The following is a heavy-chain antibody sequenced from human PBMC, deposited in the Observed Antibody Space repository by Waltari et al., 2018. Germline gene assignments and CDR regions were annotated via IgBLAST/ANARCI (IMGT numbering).Heavy chain of an antibody. V-gene: IGHV4-61*02. CDR1: GGSISSGSYY. CDR2: IYTGGST. CDR3: ARGDWGLGAFDI. Sequence: QVQLQESGPGLVKPSQTLSLTCTVSGGSISSGSYYWSWIRQPAGKGLEWIGRIYTGGSTNYNPSLKSRVTISVDTSKNQFSLKLSSVTATDTAVYYCARGDWGLGAFDIWGQGTMVTVSS. J-gene: IGHJ3*02. D-gene: IGHD7-27*01.